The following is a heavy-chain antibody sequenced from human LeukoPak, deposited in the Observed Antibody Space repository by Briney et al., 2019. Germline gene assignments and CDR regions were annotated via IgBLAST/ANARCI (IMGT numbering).Heavy chain of an antibody. CDR2: INADVTTT. D-gene: IGHD3-10*01. V-gene: IGHV3-74*03. J-gene: IGHJ6*02. Sequence: GSLRLSCAASGFTFSSYSMSWVRQAPGKGLVWVSHINADVTTTTYADSVKGRFTISRDNAKNMLYLQMNSLRAEDTAVYYCARRVVTGSGVTFGLDVWGQGTTVTVSS. CDR1: GFTFSSYS. CDR3: ARRVVTGSGVTFGLDV.